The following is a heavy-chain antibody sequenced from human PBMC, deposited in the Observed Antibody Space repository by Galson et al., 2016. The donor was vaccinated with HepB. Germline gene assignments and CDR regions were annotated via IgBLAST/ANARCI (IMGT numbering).Heavy chain of an antibody. CDR3: ARVSVVRRYFDL. Sequence: SLRLSCAASGFIFRSYAISWVRQAPGKGLDWVSAITGSGGSTYYVDSVKGRFTISRDNYKNTLYLQMNSLNSEDTAVYYCARVSVVRRYFDLWGRGTLVTVSS. CDR1: GFIFRSYA. J-gene: IGHJ2*01. D-gene: IGHD3-22*01. CDR2: ITGSGGST. V-gene: IGHV3-23*01.